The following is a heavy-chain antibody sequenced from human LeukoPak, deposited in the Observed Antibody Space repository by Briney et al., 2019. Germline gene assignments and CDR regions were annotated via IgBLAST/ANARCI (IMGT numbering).Heavy chain of an antibody. D-gene: IGHD5-24*01. CDR2: VNEDGSEK. V-gene: IGHV3-7*01. Sequence: GGSLRLSCAASGFTFTNNWMTWFREAPGKGLEWVANVNEDGSEKNYVDSVKGRFTISKDNAKNSVYLQMNNLRVEETAVYYCARGRGWIDPWGQGTLVTVSS. CDR3: ARGRGWIDP. J-gene: IGHJ5*02. CDR1: GFTFTNNW.